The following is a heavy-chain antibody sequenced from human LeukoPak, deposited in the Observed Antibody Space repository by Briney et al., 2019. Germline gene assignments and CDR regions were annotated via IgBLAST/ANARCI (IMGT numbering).Heavy chain of an antibody. CDR2: IHPGDSDT. Sequence: GESLKISCKGSGYIFTNYWIAWVRQMPGKGLEWMGIIHPGDSDTKYSPSFQGQVTISVDKSITTAYLQWNSLKASDTAMYYCARHLGYCSDTWCQGYFDNWGQGTPVTVSS. CDR1: GYIFTNYW. V-gene: IGHV5-51*01. CDR3: ARHLGYCSDTWCQGYFDN. J-gene: IGHJ4*02. D-gene: IGHD2-15*01.